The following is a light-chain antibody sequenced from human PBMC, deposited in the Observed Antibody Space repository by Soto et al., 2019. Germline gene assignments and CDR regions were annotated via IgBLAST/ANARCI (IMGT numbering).Light chain of an antibody. CDR3: QTWATGIRV. Sequence: QSVLTQSPSASASLGASVKLTYTLSSGHNSFAIAWHQQQPEKGPRYLMKLNSDGSHTKGDGIPDRFSGSSSGAERYLTISSLQSEDEADYYCQTWATGIRVFGGGTKLTVL. CDR1: SGHNSFA. CDR2: LNSDGSH. J-gene: IGLJ3*02. V-gene: IGLV4-69*01.